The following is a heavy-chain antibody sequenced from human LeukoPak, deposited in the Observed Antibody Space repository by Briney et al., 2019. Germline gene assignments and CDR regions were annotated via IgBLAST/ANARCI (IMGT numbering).Heavy chain of an antibody. CDR3: ARTNPSSGGNSDFGY. D-gene: IGHD4-23*01. CDR1: GYSFTSYW. J-gene: IGHJ4*02. Sequence: GESLKISRNGSGYSFTSYWIGWVRPIPGKGLEWMGINYPGDSDTRYSPSFKGQVTISADKAISTAYLRWSSLKASDTAMYYCARTNPSSGGNSDFGYWGQGTLVTVSS. V-gene: IGHV5-51*01. CDR2: NYPGDSDT.